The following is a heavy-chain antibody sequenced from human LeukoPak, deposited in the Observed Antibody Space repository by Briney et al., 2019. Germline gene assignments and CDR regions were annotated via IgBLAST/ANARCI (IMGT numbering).Heavy chain of an antibody. CDR3: AGSWFYRDYFEY. Sequence: GRSLRLSCAASGFPFSSYGMHWVRQAPGKGLEWVAVLSYDGSNEYYADSVKGRFTISRDNSKNTLYLQMNSLRVEDTAVYYCAGSWFYRDYFEYWGQGTLVTVSS. D-gene: IGHD3-10*01. V-gene: IGHV3-30*03. CDR1: GFPFSSYG. CDR2: LSYDGSNE. J-gene: IGHJ4*02.